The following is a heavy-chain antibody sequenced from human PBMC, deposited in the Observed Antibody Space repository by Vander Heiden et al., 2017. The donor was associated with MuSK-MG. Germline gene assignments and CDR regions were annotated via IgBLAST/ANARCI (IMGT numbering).Heavy chain of an antibody. Sequence: EVQLVESGGGVVRPGGSLRLSCAASGFTFDDYDMSWVRQARGKGLGWVSGINWNGGSTGYADSVKGRFTISRDNAKKSLYLQMNSLRAEDTALYYCARAMLKGGTYGMDVWGPGATVTVSS. CDR2: INWNGGST. CDR3: ARAMLKGGTYGMDV. V-gene: IGHV3-20*04. J-gene: IGHJ6*02. D-gene: IGHD1-26*01. CDR1: GFTFDDYD.